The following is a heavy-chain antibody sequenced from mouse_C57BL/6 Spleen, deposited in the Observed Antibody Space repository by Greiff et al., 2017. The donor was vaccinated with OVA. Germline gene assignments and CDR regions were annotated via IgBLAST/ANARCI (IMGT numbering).Heavy chain of an antibody. V-gene: IGHV1-64*01. J-gene: IGHJ4*01. CDR3: ARPSNLFYAMDY. Sequence: VQLQQSGAELVKPGASVKLSCKASGYTFTSYWMHWVKQRPGQGLEWIGMIHPNSGSTNYNEKFKSKATLTVDKSSSTAYMQLSSLTSEDSAVYYCARPSNLFYAMDYWGQGTSVTVSS. CDR2: IHPNSGST. CDR1: GYTFTSYW. D-gene: IGHD2-10*02.